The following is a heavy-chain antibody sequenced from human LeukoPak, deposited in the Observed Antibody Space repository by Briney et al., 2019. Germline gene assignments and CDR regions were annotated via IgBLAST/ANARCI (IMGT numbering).Heavy chain of an antibody. CDR3: ARRGYSGYDY. CDR1: GYSIRNGYN. D-gene: IGHD5-12*01. CDR2: IYQSGRT. J-gene: IGHJ4*02. V-gene: IGHV4-38-2*02. Sequence: SETLSLTCTVSGYSIRNGYNWGWIRLSPGKGLEWLGSIYQSGRTYDNPSLKSRVTLSIDTSKNQFSLKLNSVTAADTAVYYCARRGYSGYDYWGQGTLVTVSS.